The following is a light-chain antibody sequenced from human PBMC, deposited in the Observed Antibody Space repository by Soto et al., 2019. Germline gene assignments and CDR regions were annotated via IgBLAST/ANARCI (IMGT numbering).Light chain of an antibody. CDR2: DNN. CDR3: ATWDGSLPGEV. CDR1: STDIGSHYL. V-gene: IGLV1-51*01. Sequence: QSVLTQPASVSGSPGQSITISCTGTSTDIGSHYLVSWYQQLPGTAPKLLIYDNNKRPSGIPDRFSGSKSGTSGTLDITGLQTGDEADYYCATWDGSLPGEVFGGGTKLTVL. J-gene: IGLJ2*01.